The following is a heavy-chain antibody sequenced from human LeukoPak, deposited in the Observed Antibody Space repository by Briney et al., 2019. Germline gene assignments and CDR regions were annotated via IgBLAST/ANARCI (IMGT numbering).Heavy chain of an antibody. J-gene: IGHJ6*03. D-gene: IGHD6-6*01. CDR1: GFTLSDYY. V-gene: IGHV3-11*01. CDR2: ISSSGSTI. CDR3: ARDRVAARPLGAGYYYYMDV. Sequence: GGSLRLSCAASGFTLSDYYMSWIRQAPGKGLEWVSYISSSGSTIYYADSVKGRFTISRDNAKNSLYLQMNSLRAEDTAVYYCARDRVAARPLGAGYYYYMDVWGKGTTVTVSS.